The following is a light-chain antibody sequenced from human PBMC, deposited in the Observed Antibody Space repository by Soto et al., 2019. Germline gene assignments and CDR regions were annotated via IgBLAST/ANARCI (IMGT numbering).Light chain of an antibody. V-gene: IGLV1-40*01. CDR3: QSYDSRLSGYV. J-gene: IGLJ1*01. CDR1: SSNIGADYD. CDR2: GNN. Sequence: QPVLTQPPSVSGAPGQRVTISCTGSSSNIGADYDVHWYQHLPGTAPKLLIYGNNNRPSGVPDRFSGSRSGTSASLAITGLQSDDEADYYCQSYDSRLSGYVFGTGTKVTVL.